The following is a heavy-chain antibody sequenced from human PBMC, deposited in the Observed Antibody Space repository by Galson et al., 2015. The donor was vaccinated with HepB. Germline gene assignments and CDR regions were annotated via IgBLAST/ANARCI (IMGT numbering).Heavy chain of an antibody. CDR3: AKLHSNTYYYDSSGYYLTSPYAFAI. CDR2: ISYDGSNK. V-gene: IGHV3-30*18. CDR1: GFTFSSNG. D-gene: IGHD3-22*01. Sequence: SLRLSCAASGFTFSSNGMHWVRQAPGKGLEWVAVISYDGSNKYYADSVKGRFTISRDNFKNTLYLQMNSLRAEDTAVYYCAKLHSNTYYYDSSGYYLTSPYAFAICVPGTMVTVSS. J-gene: IGHJ3*02.